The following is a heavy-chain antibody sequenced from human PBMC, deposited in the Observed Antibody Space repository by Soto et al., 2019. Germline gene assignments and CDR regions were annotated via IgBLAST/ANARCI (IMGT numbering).Heavy chain of an antibody. J-gene: IGHJ5*02. CDR1: GYTFTNYD. V-gene: IGHV1-18*01. Sequence: GASVKVSCKASGYTFTNYDISWVRQAPGQGLEWMGWINTYNGNTNHAQKLQGRVTMTTDTSTSTAYMELRSLRSDDTAVYYCARGVGSGTYYNQYNWFDPWGQGTLVTVSS. D-gene: IGHD3-10*01. CDR2: INTYNGNT. CDR3: ARGVGSGTYYNQYNWFDP.